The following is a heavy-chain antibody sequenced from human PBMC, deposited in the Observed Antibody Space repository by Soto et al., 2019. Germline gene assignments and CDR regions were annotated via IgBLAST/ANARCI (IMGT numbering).Heavy chain of an antibody. CDR1: GYSFTTYW. D-gene: IGHD3-10*01. J-gene: IGHJ4*02. CDR2: IYPGDSDT. CDR3: ARARSGNLYYFDY. V-gene: IGHV5-51*01. Sequence: PGESLKISCKGSGYSFTTYWIGWVRQMPGKGLEWMGIIYPGDSDTRYSPSFQGQVTISADKSISTAYLQWSSLKASDTAMYYYARARSGNLYYFDYWGQGTLVTVSS.